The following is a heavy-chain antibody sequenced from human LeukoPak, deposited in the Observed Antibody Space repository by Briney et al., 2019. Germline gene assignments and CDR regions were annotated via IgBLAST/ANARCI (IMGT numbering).Heavy chain of an antibody. Sequence: SETLSLTCTVSGGSISSYYWNWIRQPPGKGLEWIGYIYYSGSTNYNPSLKSRVTISIDTSKNQFSLKLSSVTAADTPVYYCARGGNYVYHFDYWGQGTLVTVSS. J-gene: IGHJ4*02. CDR1: GGSISSYY. CDR2: IYYSGST. V-gene: IGHV4-59*01. CDR3: ARGGNYVYHFDY. D-gene: IGHD4-11*01.